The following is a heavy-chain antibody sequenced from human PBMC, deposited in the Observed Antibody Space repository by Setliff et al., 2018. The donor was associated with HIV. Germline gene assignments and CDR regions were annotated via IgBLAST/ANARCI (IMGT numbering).Heavy chain of an antibody. D-gene: IGHD5-12*01. V-gene: IGHV4-39*02. Sequence: SETLSLTCAFYGGSISGSSYYWGWIRQSPGKGLEWIGNMYYSGSTYYNPSLKSRVTISVDTSKNHLSLKLASVTAADTGLYYCVFGLRFSPFDNWGQGTLVTVSS. CDR3: VFGLRFSPFDN. CDR1: GGSISGSSYY. CDR2: MYYSGST. J-gene: IGHJ4*02.